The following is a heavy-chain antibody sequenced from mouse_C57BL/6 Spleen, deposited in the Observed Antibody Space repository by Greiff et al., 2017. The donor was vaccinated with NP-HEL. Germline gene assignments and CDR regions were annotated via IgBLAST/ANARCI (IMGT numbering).Heavy chain of an antibody. D-gene: IGHD4-1*01. CDR2: INPNNGGT. V-gene: IGHV1-26*01. J-gene: IGHJ4*01. CDR3: ARELGRGAMDY. CDR1: GYTFTDYY. Sequence: VQLQQSGPELVKPGASVKISCKASGYTFTDYYMNWVKQSHGKSLEWIGDINPNNGGTSYNQKFKGKATLTVDKSSSTAYMELRSLTSEDSAVYYCARELGRGAMDYWGQGTSVTVSS.